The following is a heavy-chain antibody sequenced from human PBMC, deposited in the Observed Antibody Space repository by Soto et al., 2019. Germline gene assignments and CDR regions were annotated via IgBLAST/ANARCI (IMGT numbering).Heavy chain of an antibody. J-gene: IGHJ6*03. V-gene: IGHV3-33*01. D-gene: IGHD5-12*01. CDR2: IWYDGSNK. CDR3: ARGGYSGYDLQAGNYYYMDV. Sequence: QVQLVESGGGVVQPGRSLRLSCAASGFTFSSYGMHWVRQAPGKGLEWVAVIWYDGSNKYYADSVKGRFTISRDNSKNTLYLQMNSLRAEDTAVYYCARGGYSGYDLQAGNYYYMDVWGKGTTVTVSS. CDR1: GFTFSSYG.